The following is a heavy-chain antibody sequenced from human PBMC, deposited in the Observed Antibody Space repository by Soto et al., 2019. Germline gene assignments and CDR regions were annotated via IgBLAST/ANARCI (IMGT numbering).Heavy chain of an antibody. J-gene: IGHJ6*04. V-gene: IGHV6-1*01. Sequence: SQTLSLTCAISGDSLSSSRTAWNWIRQSPSRGLEWLGRTYYRSKWYNDYALSVKSRITINPDTSKNQFSLQLSSVTPEDTAVYYCARGNLEYLYYGMDVWGKGTTVTVAS. CDR2: TYYRSKWYN. CDR3: ARGNLEYLYYGMDV. CDR1: GDSLSSSRTA.